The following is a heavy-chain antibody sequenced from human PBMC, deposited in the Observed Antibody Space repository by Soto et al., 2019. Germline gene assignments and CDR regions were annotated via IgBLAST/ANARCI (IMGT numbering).Heavy chain of an antibody. Sequence: EVQLVESGEGLVKPGGPLRLPGEASGFTLGKAWMSWVRQAPGRGLEWVGRIKSKTDGGTTDYAAPVKGRFTISRDDSKNTLYLQMNSLKTEDTAVYYCTTAFPYYDFWSGYFNYYYYYMDVWGKGTTVTVSS. CDR2: IKSKTDGGTT. D-gene: IGHD3-3*01. CDR3: TTAFPYYDFWSGYFNYYYYYMDV. CDR1: GFTLGKAW. J-gene: IGHJ6*03. V-gene: IGHV3-15*01.